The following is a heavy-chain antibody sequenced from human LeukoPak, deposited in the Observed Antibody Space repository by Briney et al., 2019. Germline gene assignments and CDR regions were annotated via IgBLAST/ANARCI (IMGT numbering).Heavy chain of an antibody. V-gene: IGHV3-21*01. Sequence: ETLSLTCTVSGGSISSSSYYWGWIRQPPGKGLEWVSSISSSSSYIYYADSVKGRFTISRDNAKNSLYLQMNSLRAEDTAVYYCASADSYGSMFFDYWGQGTLVTVSS. CDR2: ISSSSSYI. CDR3: ASADSYGSMFFDY. D-gene: IGHD5-18*01. CDR1: GGSISSSS. J-gene: IGHJ4*02.